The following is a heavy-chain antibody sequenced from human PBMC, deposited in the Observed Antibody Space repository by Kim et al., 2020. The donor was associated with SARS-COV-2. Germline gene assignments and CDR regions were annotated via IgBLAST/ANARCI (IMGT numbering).Heavy chain of an antibody. J-gene: IGHJ4*02. CDR3: ARVHNSGWLGVWGY. CDR1: GGSVSGYY. Sequence: SETLSLTCAVYGGSVSGYYWSWIRQTPGKGLEWVGEIDHSGSTNYNPSPKSRVTTSLDTSKNQFSLKLTSVSAADAAVYYCARVHNSGWLGVWGYWGQGT. CDR2: IDHSGST. V-gene: IGHV4-34*01. D-gene: IGHD5-12*01.